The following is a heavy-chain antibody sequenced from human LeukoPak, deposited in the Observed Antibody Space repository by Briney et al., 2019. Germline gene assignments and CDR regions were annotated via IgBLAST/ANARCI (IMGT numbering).Heavy chain of an antibody. CDR1: GYSISTGYY. CDR3: ARTRYYYNSRSYGAPYYFDY. D-gene: IGHD3-10*01. V-gene: IGHV4-38-2*02. J-gene: IGHJ4*02. CDR2: FYHGGST. Sequence: SETLSLTCTVSGYSISTGYYWDWIWQLPGKGLEWIGTFYHGGSTYYNPSLKSRVTISVDTSKNQFSLNLTSVTAADTAVYYCARTRYYYNSRSYGAPYYFDYWGQGTLVTVSS.